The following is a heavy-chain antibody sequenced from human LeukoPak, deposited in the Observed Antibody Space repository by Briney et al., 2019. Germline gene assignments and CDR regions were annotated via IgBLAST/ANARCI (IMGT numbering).Heavy chain of an antibody. CDR3: ARYHHSDYYGSVSLEY. CDR1: GGSFSGYY. V-gene: IGHV4-34*01. J-gene: IGHJ4*02. D-gene: IGHD3-10*01. Sequence: SETLSLTCAVYGGSFSGYYWSWIRQPPGKGLEWIGEINHSGSTNYNPSLKSRVTISVDTSKNQFSLKLSSVTAADTAVYYCARYHHSDYYGSVSLEYWGQGALVTVSS. CDR2: INHSGST.